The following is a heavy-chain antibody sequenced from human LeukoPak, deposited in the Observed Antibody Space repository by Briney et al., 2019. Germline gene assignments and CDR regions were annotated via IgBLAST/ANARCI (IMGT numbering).Heavy chain of an antibody. J-gene: IGHJ4*02. CDR1: GFTFSNAW. D-gene: IGHD5/OR15-5a*01. Sequence: GGSLRLSCAASGFTFSNAWMSWVRQAPGKGLEWVGRIKSKTDGGTTDYAAPVEGRFTISRDDSKNTLYLQMNSLKTEDTAVYYCTTDLSERYYFDYWGQETLVTVSS. CDR3: TTDLSERYYFDY. CDR2: IKSKTDGGTT. V-gene: IGHV3-15*01.